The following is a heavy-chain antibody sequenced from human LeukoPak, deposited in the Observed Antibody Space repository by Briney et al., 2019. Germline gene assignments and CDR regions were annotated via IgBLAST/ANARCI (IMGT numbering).Heavy chain of an antibody. V-gene: IGHV3-23*01. CDR2: ISIPDGRT. J-gene: IGHJ4*02. D-gene: IGHD6-19*01. CDR1: GFTFSSYG. CDR3: AKGIPSGWYYFDY. Sequence: GGSLRLSCAASGFTFSSYGMGWVRQAPGKGLEWVSLISIPDGRTYYADSVKSRFTISRDNSKNTLYLQMNSLRAEDTAVYYCAKGIPSGWYYFDYWGQRTLVTVSS.